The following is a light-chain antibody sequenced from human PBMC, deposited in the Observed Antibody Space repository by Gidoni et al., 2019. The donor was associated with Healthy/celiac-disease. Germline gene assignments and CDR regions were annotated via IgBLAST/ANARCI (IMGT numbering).Light chain of an antibody. CDR1: QDISNY. Sequence: DIQMTQSPSSLSASVGHRVTITCQASQDISNYLNWYQQKPGKAPKLLIYDASNLETGVPSRCSGSGSGKDFTFTISRLQPEDIAKYYWQQYDNLPLFGGGTKVEIK. J-gene: IGKJ4*02. CDR3: QQYDNLPL. V-gene: IGKV1-33*01. CDR2: DAS.